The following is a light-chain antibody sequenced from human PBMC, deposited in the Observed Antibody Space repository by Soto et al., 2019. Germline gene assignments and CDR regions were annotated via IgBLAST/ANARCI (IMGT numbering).Light chain of an antibody. CDR2: GAS. J-gene: IGKJ2*01. Sequence: EIVLTQSPGTLSLSPGERATLSCRASQSVSSSYLAWYQQKPGQAPRLLIYGASSRATGIPDRFSGSGSGTDFTLTISRLEPKDLAVYYCQQYGSSPYTFGQGTKLEIK. V-gene: IGKV3-20*01. CDR1: QSVSSSY. CDR3: QQYGSSPYT.